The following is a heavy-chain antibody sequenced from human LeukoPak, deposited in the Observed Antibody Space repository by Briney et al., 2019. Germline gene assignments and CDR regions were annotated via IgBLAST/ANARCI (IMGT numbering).Heavy chain of an antibody. Sequence: SETLSLTCTVSGGSISSYYWSWIRQPPGKGLEWIGYIYYSGSTDYNPSLKSRVTISVDTSKNQFSLKLSSVTAADTAVYYCARILPQPQALFYFDYWGQGTLVTVSS. CDR1: GGSISSYY. CDR3: ARILPQPQALFYFDY. D-gene: IGHD1-14*01. V-gene: IGHV4-59*01. J-gene: IGHJ4*02. CDR2: IYYSGST.